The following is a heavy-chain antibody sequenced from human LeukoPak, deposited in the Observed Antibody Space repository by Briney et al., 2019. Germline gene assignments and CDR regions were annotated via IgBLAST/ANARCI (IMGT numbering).Heavy chain of an antibody. Sequence: PGGSLRLSCAASGFTVSDNYMTWVRQAPGKGLEWVSIIYGGSTYYADSVKGRFTISRDNSKNTVYLQMKSLRAEDTAVYYCARDFEGVHRTTNSYTYYYYMDVWGKGTTVIVSS. J-gene: IGHJ6*03. CDR2: IYGGST. V-gene: IGHV3-53*01. D-gene: IGHD2/OR15-2a*01. CDR1: GFTVSDNY. CDR3: ARDFEGVHRTTNSYTYYYYMDV.